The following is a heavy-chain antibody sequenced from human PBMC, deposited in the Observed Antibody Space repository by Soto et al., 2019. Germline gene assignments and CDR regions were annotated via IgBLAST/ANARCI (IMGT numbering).Heavy chain of an antibody. CDR1: GGHINIYY. CDR3: SIARGYFFDSSVENLAY. D-gene: IGHD3-22*01. CDR2: IYYSGSN. Sequence: SETLSLTCAVSGGHINIYYWNWIRQPPGKGLEWMGYIYYSGSNNYNPSLKSRVTISVDTSKNQFSLKLSSVTAADAAVYYCSIARGYFFDSSVENLAYWGQGTLVTVSS. V-gene: IGHV4-59*01. J-gene: IGHJ4*02.